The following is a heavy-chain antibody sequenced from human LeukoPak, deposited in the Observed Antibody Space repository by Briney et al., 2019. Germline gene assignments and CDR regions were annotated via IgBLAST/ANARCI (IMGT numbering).Heavy chain of an antibody. CDR3: ARDDSSGYYCFDY. CDR2: IWYDGSNK. J-gene: IGHJ4*02. Sequence: QTGGSLRLSCAASGFTFSSYGMHWVRQAPGKGLEWVAVIWYDGSNKYYADSVKGRFTISRDNSKNTLYLQMNSLRAEDTAVYYCARDDSSGYYCFDYWGQGTLVTVSS. CDR1: GFTFSSYG. V-gene: IGHV3-30*19. D-gene: IGHD3-22*01.